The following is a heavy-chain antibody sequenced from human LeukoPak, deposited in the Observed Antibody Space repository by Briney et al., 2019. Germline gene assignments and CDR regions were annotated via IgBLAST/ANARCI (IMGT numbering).Heavy chain of an antibody. Sequence: PGGSLRLSCAASGFTFASYAMSWVRQAPGKGLEWVSAISGSGGSTYYADSVKGRFTISRDNSKNTLYLQMNSLRAEDTAVYYCAKPIYGDYSFDYWGQGTLVTVSS. J-gene: IGHJ4*02. V-gene: IGHV3-23*01. CDR2: ISGSGGST. D-gene: IGHD4-17*01. CDR1: GFTFASYA. CDR3: AKPIYGDYSFDY.